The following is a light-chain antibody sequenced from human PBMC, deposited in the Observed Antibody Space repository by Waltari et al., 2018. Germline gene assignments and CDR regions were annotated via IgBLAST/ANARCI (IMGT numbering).Light chain of an antibody. V-gene: IGLV2-14*01. CDR2: EVS. CDR1: DSDVGAYDF. Sequence: QSALTQPASVSASPGQSITISCSGPDSDVGAYDFFSWYQQHPGKAPHLIIYEVSNRPSGISNRFSASKSGNTASLTISGLQAEDEADYYCSSYTTSSAPGVFGTGTRVTVL. CDR3: SSYTTSSAPGV. J-gene: IGLJ1*01.